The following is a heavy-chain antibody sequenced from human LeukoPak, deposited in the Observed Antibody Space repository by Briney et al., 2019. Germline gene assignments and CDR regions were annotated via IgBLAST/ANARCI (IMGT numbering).Heavy chain of an antibody. CDR1: GFTFSSYG. CDR3: AKEGNPHGDYFDY. D-gene: IGHD1-14*01. V-gene: IGHV3-30*02. CDR2: IRYDGSNK. J-gene: IGHJ4*02. Sequence: GGSLRLSCAASGFTFSSYGMHWVRQAPGKGLEWVAFIRYDGSNKYYADSVKGRFTISRDNSKNTLYLQMNSLRAEDTAVYYWAKEGNPHGDYFDYWGQGPLVTVSS.